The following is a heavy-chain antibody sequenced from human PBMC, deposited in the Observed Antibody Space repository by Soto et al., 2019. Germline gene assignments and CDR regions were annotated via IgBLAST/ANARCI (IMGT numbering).Heavy chain of an antibody. CDR2: IYYSGST. CDR1: GGSISSGGYY. J-gene: IGHJ4*02. V-gene: IGHV4-31*03. CDR3: ARENFGGAAM. D-gene: IGHD5-18*01. Sequence: SETLSLTCTVSGGSISSGGYYWSWIRQHPGKGLEWIGYIYYSGSTYYNPSLKSRVTISVDTSKNQFSLKLSSVTAADTAVYYCARENFGGAAMWGQGTLVTVSS.